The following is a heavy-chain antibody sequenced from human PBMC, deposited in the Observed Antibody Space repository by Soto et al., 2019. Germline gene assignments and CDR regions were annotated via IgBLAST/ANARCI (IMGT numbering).Heavy chain of an antibody. J-gene: IGHJ6*02. CDR3: AKLAVAARRAPPSYYYGMDV. D-gene: IGHD6-6*01. CDR2: IIGSGGST. Sequence: GGSLRLSCAASGFTFSSYAMSWVRQAPGKGLEWVSAIIGSGGSTYYADSVKGRFTISRDNSKNTLYLQMNSLRAEDTAVYYCAKLAVAARRAPPSYYYGMDVRGQGTTVTVSS. V-gene: IGHV3-23*01. CDR1: GFTFSSYA.